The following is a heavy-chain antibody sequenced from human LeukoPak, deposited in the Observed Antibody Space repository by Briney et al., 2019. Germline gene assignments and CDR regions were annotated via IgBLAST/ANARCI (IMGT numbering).Heavy chain of an antibody. J-gene: IGHJ3*02. CDR3: ARRFGEGAFDI. CDR2: ISGSGNYI. V-gene: IGHV3-21*01. D-gene: IGHD3-10*01. CDR1: GFTFSTYS. Sequence: PGGSLRLSCAASGFTFSTYSMNWVRQAPGKWMEWGSSISGSGNYIYYAHSVKGLFTISRDNAKNSLYLQMNSLRAEDTAVYYCARRFGEGAFDIWGQGTMVTVSS.